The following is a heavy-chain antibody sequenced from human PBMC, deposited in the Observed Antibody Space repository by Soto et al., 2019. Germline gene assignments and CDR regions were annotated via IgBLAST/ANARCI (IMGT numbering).Heavy chain of an antibody. D-gene: IGHD2-2*01. CDR3: ARNVDQTDYYYYGMDV. V-gene: IGHV3-33*01. Sequence: GGSLRLSRAASGFTFSSYGMHWVRQAPGKGLEWVAVIWYDGSNKYYADSVKGRFTISRDNSKNTLYLQMNSLRAEDTAVYYCARNVDQTDYYYYGMDVWGQGTTVTVSS. J-gene: IGHJ6*02. CDR2: IWYDGSNK. CDR1: GFTFSSYG.